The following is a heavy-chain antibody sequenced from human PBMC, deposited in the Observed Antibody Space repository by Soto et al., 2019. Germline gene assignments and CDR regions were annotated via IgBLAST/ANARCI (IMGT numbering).Heavy chain of an antibody. CDR3: ARGGDWQFDY. V-gene: IGHV4-4*02. J-gene: IGHJ4*02. CDR1: GASIRSDML. Sequence: QVQLQESGPGLVKPSGTLSLTCAVYGASIRSDMLWSGVRQPPGKGLEWIGEIHHSGRTNYNPSLKSRFTIVVEKSKNHVSLELSSMTAADTAVYYCARGGDWQFDYWGQGTLVTVSS. D-gene: IGHD2-21*02. CDR2: IHHSGRT.